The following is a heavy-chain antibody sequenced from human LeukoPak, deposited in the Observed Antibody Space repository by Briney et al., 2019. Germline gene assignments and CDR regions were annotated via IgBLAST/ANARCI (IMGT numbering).Heavy chain of an antibody. CDR1: GGSISSGGYY. CDR2: IYYSGST. V-gene: IGHV4-31*03. Sequence: SETLSLTCTVSGGSISSGGYYWSWIRQHPGKGLEWIGYIYYSGSTYYNPSLKSRVTISVDTSKNQFSLKLSSVTAADTAVYYCAKSPGIGTYGDRSTAVDYWGQGTLVTVSS. J-gene: IGHJ4*02. CDR3: AKSPGIGTYGDRSTAVDY. D-gene: IGHD4-17*01.